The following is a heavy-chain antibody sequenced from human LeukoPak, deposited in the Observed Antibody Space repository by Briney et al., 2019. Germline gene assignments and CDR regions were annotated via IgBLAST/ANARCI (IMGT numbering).Heavy chain of an antibody. CDR3: ARDGAARGSGSFGD. D-gene: IGHD3-10*01. V-gene: IGHV3-7*03. Sequence: PGGSLRLSCAASGFTFSNYWMSWVRQAPGKGLEWVANIKQDRSEKYYVDSVKGRFTISRDNAKNSLFLQMNSLRAEDTAVYFRARDGAARGSGSFGDWGQGTLVTVSS. J-gene: IGHJ4*02. CDR1: GFTFSNYW. CDR2: IKQDRSEK.